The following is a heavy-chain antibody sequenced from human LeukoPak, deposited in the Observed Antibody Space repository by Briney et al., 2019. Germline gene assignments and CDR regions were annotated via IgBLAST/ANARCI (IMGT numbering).Heavy chain of an antibody. CDR2: IYTSGST. V-gene: IGHV4-4*07. Sequence: SETLSLTCTVSGGSISSYYWSWIRQPAGKGLEWIGRIYTSGSTNYNPSLKSRVTMSVDTSKNQFSLKLSSVTAADTAVYYCARDTPRHCYDSSGYGDYFDYWGQGTLVTVSS. D-gene: IGHD3-22*01. CDR3: ARDTPRHCYDSSGYGDYFDY. J-gene: IGHJ4*02. CDR1: GGSISSYY.